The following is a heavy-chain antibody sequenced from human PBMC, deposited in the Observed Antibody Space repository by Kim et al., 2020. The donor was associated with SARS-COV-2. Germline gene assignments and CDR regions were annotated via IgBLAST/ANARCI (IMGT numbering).Heavy chain of an antibody. CDR3: ARNSRIVVVPAAILA. Sequence: SETLSLTCTVSGGSISSSSYYWGWIRQPPGMGLEWVGSIYDSGSTYYNPSLKSRVTISVDTSKNQFSLKLSSVTAADTAVYYCARNSRIVVVPAAILAWGQGTLVTVSS. CDR2: IYDSGST. CDR1: GGSISSSSYY. V-gene: IGHV4-39*01. J-gene: IGHJ4*02. D-gene: IGHD2-2*01.